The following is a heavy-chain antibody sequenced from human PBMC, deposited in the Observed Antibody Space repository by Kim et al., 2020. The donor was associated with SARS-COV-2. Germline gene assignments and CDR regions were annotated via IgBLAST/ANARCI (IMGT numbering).Heavy chain of an antibody. J-gene: IGHJ4*02. CDR1: GFTFSRYA. D-gene: IGHD4-17*01. CDR3: AKDSRNYYGDQLDY. Sequence: GGSLRLSCAASGFTFSRYAMSWVRQAPGKGLDWVSAISGSGARTYYADSVKGRFTISRDNSKNTVYLQMNSLRAEDTAVYYCAKDSRNYYGDQLDYWGQGTLVTVSS. CDR2: ISGSGART. V-gene: IGHV3-23*01.